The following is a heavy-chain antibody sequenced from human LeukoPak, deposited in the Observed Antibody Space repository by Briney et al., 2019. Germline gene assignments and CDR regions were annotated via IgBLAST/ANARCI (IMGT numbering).Heavy chain of an antibody. J-gene: IGHJ4*02. CDR3: AKGGYRYSSAYYFDY. Sequence: GRSLRLSCAASGFTFGDYAMHWVRQAPGKGLEWVSGISWNSGSIGYADSVKGRFTISRDNAKNSLYLQMNSLRAEDMALYYCAKGGYRYSSAYYFDYGGQGTLVTVSS. CDR2: ISWNSGSI. V-gene: IGHV3-9*03. CDR1: GFTFGDYA. D-gene: IGHD6-25*01.